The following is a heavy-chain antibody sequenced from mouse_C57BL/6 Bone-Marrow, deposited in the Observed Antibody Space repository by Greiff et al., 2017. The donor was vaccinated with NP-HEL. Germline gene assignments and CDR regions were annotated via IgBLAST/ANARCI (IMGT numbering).Heavy chain of an antibody. D-gene: IGHD1-1*01. CDR2: IDPEDGET. V-gene: IGHV14-2*01. CDR1: GFNIKDYY. J-gene: IGHJ3*01. Sequence: EVQLQESGAELVKPGASVKLSCTASGFNIKDYYMPWVKQRTEQGLEWIGRIDPEDGETKYAPKFQGKATITADTSSNTAYLQLSSLTSEDTAVYYCARSYYGSSYVGFAYWGQGTLVTVSA. CDR3: ARSYYGSSYVGFAY.